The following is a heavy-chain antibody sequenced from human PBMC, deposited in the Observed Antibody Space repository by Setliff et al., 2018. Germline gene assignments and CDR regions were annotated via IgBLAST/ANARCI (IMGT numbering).Heavy chain of an antibody. Sequence: SETLSLTCTVSGDSIRRGDYWSWIRQHPGKGLEWIGYIHHSGETFYNPSLRSRVIISVDTSKNQLSLKVTSLIAADTAVYYCVRPSALWGYFDSSGYYSSPFDYWGREPWSPSPQ. J-gene: IGHJ4*02. V-gene: IGHV4-31*03. CDR1: GDSIRRGDY. D-gene: IGHD3-22*01. CDR3: VRPSALWGYFDSSGYYSSPFDY. CDR2: IHHSGET.